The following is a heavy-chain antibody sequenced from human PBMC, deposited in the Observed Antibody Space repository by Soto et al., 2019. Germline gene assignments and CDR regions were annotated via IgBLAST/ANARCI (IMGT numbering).Heavy chain of an antibody. J-gene: IGHJ4*02. V-gene: IGHV4-34*01. CDR2: INHSGST. CDR3: ARVNRPFTVFGVVRPRSSFDY. CDR1: GGSFSGYY. Sequence: SETLSLTCAVYGGSFSGYYWSWIRQPPGKGLEWIGEINHSGSTNYNPSLKSRVTISVDTSKNQFSLKLSSVTAADTAVYYCARVNRPFTVFGVVRPRSSFDYWGQRTLVTVSS. D-gene: IGHD3-3*01.